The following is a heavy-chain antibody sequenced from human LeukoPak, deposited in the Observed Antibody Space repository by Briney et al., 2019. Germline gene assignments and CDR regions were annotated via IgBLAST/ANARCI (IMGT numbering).Heavy chain of an antibody. J-gene: IGHJ3*02. V-gene: IGHV1-18*01. CDR3: ARDYISGSYPTGDAFDI. CDR2: ISAYNGNT. CDR1: GYTFTSYG. Sequence: GASVKVSCKASGYTFTSYGISWVRQAPGQGLEWMGWISAYNGNTNYAQKLQGRVTMTTGTSTSTAYMELRSLRSDDTAVYYCARDYISGSYPTGDAFDIWGQGTMVTVSS. D-gene: IGHD1-26*01.